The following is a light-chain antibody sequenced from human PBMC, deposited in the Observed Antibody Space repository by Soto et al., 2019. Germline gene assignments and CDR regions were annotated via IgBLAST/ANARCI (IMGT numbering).Light chain of an antibody. Sequence: EIVLTQSPGILSLSPGERATLSCRASQSVSSSDLGWYQQKPGQAPRLLIYGASTSATGIPDRFSGSGSGTDFTLAISRLEPEDFAMYYCQQCGGLPWTGGQGTKVEIK. J-gene: IGKJ1*01. CDR1: QSVSSSD. V-gene: IGKV3-20*01. CDR2: GAS. CDR3: QQCGGLPWT.